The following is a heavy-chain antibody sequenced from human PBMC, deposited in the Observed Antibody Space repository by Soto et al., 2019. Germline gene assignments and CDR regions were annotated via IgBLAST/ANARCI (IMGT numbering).Heavy chain of an antibody. J-gene: IGHJ4*02. D-gene: IGHD6-13*01. CDR3: ERERRSWYGSSLDY. Sequence: QVQLQESGPGLVKPSETLSLTSTVSGGSISSYYWSWIPQPPGKGLEWIGYIYFSGGTNYNPSLKRRVTISVNTSKNQVSLKLSSVTAADAAVYYCERERRSWYGSSLDYWGQGALVTVSS. CDR2: IYFSGGT. CDR1: GGSISSYY. V-gene: IGHV4-59*12.